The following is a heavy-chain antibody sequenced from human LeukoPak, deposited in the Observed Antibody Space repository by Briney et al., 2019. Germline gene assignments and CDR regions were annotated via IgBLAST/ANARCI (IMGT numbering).Heavy chain of an antibody. Sequence: PGGSLRLSCAASGFTFSNAWMSWVRQAPGNGLEWIGEINHSGSTNYNPSLKSRVTISVDTSKNQFSLKLSSVTAADTAVYYCARVRYAYSSGRYPDYWGQGTLVTVSS. CDR2: INHSGST. D-gene: IGHD6-19*01. V-gene: IGHV4-34*01. CDR1: GFTFSNAW. CDR3: ARVRYAYSSGRYPDY. J-gene: IGHJ4*02.